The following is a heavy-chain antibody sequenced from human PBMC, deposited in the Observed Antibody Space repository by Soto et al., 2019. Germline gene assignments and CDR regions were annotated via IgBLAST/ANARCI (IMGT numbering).Heavy chain of an antibody. Sequence: PSETLSPTFFVSGNPINDWWWSWVRQPPGKGLEWIGEMFHSGGTNYNPSLESRVTISIDKSKNQLSLKLTSVTAADTAVYYCATRPTYGPSWGQGTLVTVS. V-gene: IGHV4-4*02. CDR2: MFHSGGT. D-gene: IGHD2-8*01. J-gene: IGHJ5*02. CDR3: ATRPTYGPS. CDR1: GNPINDWW.